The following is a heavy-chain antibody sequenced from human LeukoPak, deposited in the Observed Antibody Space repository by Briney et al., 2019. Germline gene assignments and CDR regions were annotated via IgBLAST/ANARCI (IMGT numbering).Heavy chain of an antibody. CDR3: VRVRYSGYDTTYYYYGMDV. J-gene: IGHJ6*02. D-gene: IGHD5-12*01. CDR2: IIPILGIA. CDR1: GGTFSSYA. V-gene: IGHV1-69*04. Sequence: ASVKVSCKASGGTFSSYAISWVRQAPGQGLEWMGRIIPILGIANYAQKFQGRVTITADKSTSTAYMELSSLRSEDTAVYYCVRVRYSGYDTTYYYYGMDVWGQGTTVTVSS.